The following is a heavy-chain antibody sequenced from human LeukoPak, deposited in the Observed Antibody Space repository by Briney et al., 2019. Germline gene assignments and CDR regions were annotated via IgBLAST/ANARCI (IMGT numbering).Heavy chain of an antibody. D-gene: IGHD3-10*01. CDR1: GFTLSTRGVG. Sequence: KASGPTLVKPTQTLTLTCTFSGFTLSTRGVGVGWIRQPPGKALEWLSLIYWDDDKRYSPSLQSRLTITKDTSKNQVVLTMTNMDPVDTATYYCAHRHYYQRGGLFDYWGQGTLVTVSS. V-gene: IGHV2-5*02. J-gene: IGHJ4*02. CDR2: IYWDDDK. CDR3: AHRHYYQRGGLFDY.